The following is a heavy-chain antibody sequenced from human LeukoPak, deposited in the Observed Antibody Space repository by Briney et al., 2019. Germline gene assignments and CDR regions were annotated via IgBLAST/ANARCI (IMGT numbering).Heavy chain of an antibody. Sequence: GGSLRLSCAASGFTVSSNYMSWVRQAPGKGLEWVSVIYSGGSTYYADSVKGRFTISRDNSKNTLYLQINGLRAEDTGVYYCERVALLWFDYWGQGTLVTVSS. V-gene: IGHV3-66*01. CDR2: IYSGGST. CDR3: ERVALLWFDY. D-gene: IGHD1-26*01. J-gene: IGHJ4*02. CDR1: GFTVSSNY.